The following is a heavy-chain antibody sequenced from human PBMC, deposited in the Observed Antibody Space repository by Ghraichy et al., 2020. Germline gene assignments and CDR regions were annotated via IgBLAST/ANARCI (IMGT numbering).Heavy chain of an antibody. V-gene: IGHV5-51*01. Sequence: GESLNISCKGSGYIFINYWIAWVRQMPGKGLEWMGIINPSDSDTRYSPSFQGQVTIPADKSISTAYLQWNSLKASDTAMYYCARGFLYFAYWGQGAQVTVAS. CDR2: INPSDSDT. J-gene: IGHJ4*02. CDR3: ARGFLYFAY. CDR1: GYIFINYW. D-gene: IGHD2-21*01.